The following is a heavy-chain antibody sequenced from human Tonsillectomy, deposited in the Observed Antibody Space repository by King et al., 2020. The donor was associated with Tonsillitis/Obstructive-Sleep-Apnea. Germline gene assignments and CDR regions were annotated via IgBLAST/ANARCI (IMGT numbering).Heavy chain of an antibody. CDR3: ARDLGVSNLNWFDP. CDR1: SGSISNYY. J-gene: IGHJ5*02. CDR2: IFSSGTT. V-gene: IGHV4-4*07. Sequence: VQLQESGPGLVKPSETLSLSCTVSSGSISNYYWSWIRQPAGKGLEWIGRIFSSGTTNYNPSLKSRATMSVDTSKNQFSLKLSSVTAADTAVYFCARDLGVSNLNWFDPWGQGTLVTVSS.